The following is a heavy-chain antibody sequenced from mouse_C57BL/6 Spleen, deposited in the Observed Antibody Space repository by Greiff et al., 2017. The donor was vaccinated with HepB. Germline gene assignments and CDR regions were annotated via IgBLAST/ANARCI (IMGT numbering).Heavy chain of an antibody. D-gene: IGHD1-1*01. CDR2: ISDGGSYT. CDR3: ARVAYYYGSSPFDY. V-gene: IGHV5-4*01. CDR1: GFTFSSYA. Sequence: EVQLVESGGGLVKPGGSLKLSCAASGFTFSSYAMSWVRQTPEKRLEWVATISDGGSYTYYPDNVKGRFTISRDNAKNNLYLQMSHLKSEDTAMYYCARVAYYYGSSPFDYWGQGTTLTVSS. J-gene: IGHJ2*01.